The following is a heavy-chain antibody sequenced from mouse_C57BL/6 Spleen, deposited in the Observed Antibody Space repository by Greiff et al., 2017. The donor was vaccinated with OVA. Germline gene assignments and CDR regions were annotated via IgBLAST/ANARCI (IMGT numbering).Heavy chain of an antibody. CDR1: GYTFTSYW. CDR2: IDPSDSYT. CDR3: ARSFMVPYDFGG. V-gene: IGHV1-69*01. D-gene: IGHD2-2*01. J-gene: IGHJ2*01. Sequence: QVQLQQPGAELVMPGASVKLSCKASGYTFTSYWMHWVKQRPGQGLEWIGEIDPSDSYTNYNQKFKGKSTLTVDKSSSTAYMQLSSLTSEDSAVYYCARSFMVPYDFGGWGQGTTLTFSS.